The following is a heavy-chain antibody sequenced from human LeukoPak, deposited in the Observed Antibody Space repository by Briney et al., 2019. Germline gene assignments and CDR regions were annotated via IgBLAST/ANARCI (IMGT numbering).Heavy chain of an antibody. V-gene: IGHV3-23*01. J-gene: IGHJ4*02. CDR3: AKAIAVAGTSKYYFDY. CDR2: ISGSGGST. CDR1: GFSFSSYS. D-gene: IGHD6-19*01. Sequence: GGSLRLSCAASGFSFSSYSMNWVRQAPGKGLEWVSAISGSGGSTYYADSVKGRFTISRDNSKNTLYLQMNSLRAEDTAVYYCAKAIAVAGTSKYYFDYWGQGTLVTVSS.